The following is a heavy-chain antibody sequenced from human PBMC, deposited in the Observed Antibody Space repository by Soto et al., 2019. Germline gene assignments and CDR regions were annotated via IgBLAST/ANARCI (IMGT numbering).Heavy chain of an antibody. V-gene: IGHV1-3*01. D-gene: IGHD2-8*01. CDR2: INAGNGNT. J-gene: IGHJ4*02. Sequence: QVQLVQSRAEVKKPGASVKVSCKASGYTFTSYAMHWVRQAPGQRLEWMGWINAGNGNTKYSQKFQGRVTITRDTSASTAYMELSSLRSEDTAVYYCAIGARYCTNGVCCPFDYWGQGTLVTVSS. CDR1: GYTFTSYA. CDR3: AIGARYCTNGVCCPFDY.